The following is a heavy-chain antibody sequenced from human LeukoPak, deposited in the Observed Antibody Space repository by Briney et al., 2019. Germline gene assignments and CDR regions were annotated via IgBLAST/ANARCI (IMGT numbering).Heavy chain of an antibody. V-gene: IGHV3-23*01. CDR3: ARDDYNTLGYNFHH. D-gene: IGHD3-16*01. CDR2: ISGSGGGT. Sequence: GGSLRLSCAASGFTFSSYAMSWVRQAPGKGLEWVSAISGSGGGTYYADSVKGRFTISRDNSKNTLYLQMNSLRAEDTAVYYCARDDYNTLGYNFHHWGQGTLVTVSS. CDR1: GFTFSSYA. J-gene: IGHJ1*01.